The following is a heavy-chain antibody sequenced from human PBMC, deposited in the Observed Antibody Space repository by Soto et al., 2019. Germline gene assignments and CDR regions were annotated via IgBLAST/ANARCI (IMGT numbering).Heavy chain of an antibody. CDR2: IYYSGST. V-gene: IGHV4-31*03. CDR1: GGSISSGGYY. Sequence: SETLSLTCTVSGGSISSGGYYWSWIRQHPGKGLEWIGYIYYSGSTYYNPSLKSRVTISVDTSKNQFSLKLSSVTAADTAVYYCARDQGRGGFNYYYGMDVWGQGTTVTVSS. CDR3: ARDQGRGGFNYYYGMDV. J-gene: IGHJ6*02. D-gene: IGHD6-25*01.